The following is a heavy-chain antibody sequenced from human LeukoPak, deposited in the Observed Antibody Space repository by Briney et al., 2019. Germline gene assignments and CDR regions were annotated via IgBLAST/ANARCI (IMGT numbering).Heavy chain of an antibody. D-gene: IGHD3-16*01. CDR3: AREGGGQSVFDI. J-gene: IGHJ3*02. V-gene: IGHV4-59*12. Sequence: PSETLSLTCTVSGGSISSYYWSWIRQPPGKGLEWIGYIYYSGTTNYNPSLKSRVTIAVDTSKNQFSLNVSSVAAADTAVYYCAREGGGQSVFDIGGKGTMVTVSS. CDR1: GGSISSYY. CDR2: IYYSGTT.